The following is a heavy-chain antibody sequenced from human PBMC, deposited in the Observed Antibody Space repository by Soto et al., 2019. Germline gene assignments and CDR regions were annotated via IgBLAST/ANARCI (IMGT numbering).Heavy chain of an antibody. CDR3: ARDPLLXYDSSGYYYAVGFYFDN. D-gene: IGHD3-22*01. Sequence: ASVKVSCKASGYTFTSYAMHWVRQDPGQRLEWMGWINAGNGNTKYSQKFQGRVTITRDTSASTAYMELSSLRPEDTAVYYCARDPLLXYDSSGYYYAVGFYFDNWGQGTLVTVSS. V-gene: IGHV1-3*01. J-gene: IGHJ4*02. CDR2: INAGNGNT. CDR1: GYTFTSYA.